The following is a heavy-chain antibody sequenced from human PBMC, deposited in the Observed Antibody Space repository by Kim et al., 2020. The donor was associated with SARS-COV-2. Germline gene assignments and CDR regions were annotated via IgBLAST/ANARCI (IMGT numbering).Heavy chain of an antibody. V-gene: IGHV3-9*01. CDR1: RFIFGDYA. CDR2: INWNSGSI. Sequence: GGSLRLSCAASRFIFGDYAMHWVRQAPGKGLEWVSGINWNSGSIGYADSVKGRFTISRDNAKKSLYLQMNSLRAEDTALYYCAKAGYSSGRPYYFDYWGQGTLVTVSS. D-gene: IGHD6-19*01. CDR3: AKAGYSSGRPYYFDY. J-gene: IGHJ4*02.